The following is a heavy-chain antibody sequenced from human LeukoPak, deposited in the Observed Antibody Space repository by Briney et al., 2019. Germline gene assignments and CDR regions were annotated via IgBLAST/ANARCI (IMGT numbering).Heavy chain of an antibody. D-gene: IGHD6-19*01. J-gene: IGHJ4*02. CDR3: ANAAGTWLAHPDH. CDR2: ISGSGGGT. CDR1: GFTFSSYA. V-gene: IGHV3-23*01. Sequence: PGGSLRLSCAASGFTFSSYAMSWVRQAPGQGLEYVSLISGSGGGTYYADSVEGRFTISRDNSKNTLYLQMNSLRGEDTAVYYCANAAGTWLAHPDHRGQGTLVIVSS.